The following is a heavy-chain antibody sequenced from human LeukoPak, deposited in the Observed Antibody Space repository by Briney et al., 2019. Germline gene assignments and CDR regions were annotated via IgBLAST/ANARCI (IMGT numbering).Heavy chain of an antibody. J-gene: IGHJ4*02. V-gene: IGHV3-21*01. CDR3: AREQPADYALDS. CDR1: GFTFSSYS. Sequence: GGSLRLSCAASGFTFSSYSMNWVRQAPGKGLEWVSSISSSSSYIYYADSVKGRFTISRDNAKNSLYLQMNSLRAEDTAVYYCAREQPADYALDSWGQGTLVTVSS. D-gene: IGHD2-2*01. CDR2: ISSSSSYI.